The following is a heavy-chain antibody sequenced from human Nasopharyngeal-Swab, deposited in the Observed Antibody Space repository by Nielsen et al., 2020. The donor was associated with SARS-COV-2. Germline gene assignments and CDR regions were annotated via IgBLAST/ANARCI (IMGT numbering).Heavy chain of an antibody. D-gene: IGHD1/OR15-1a*01. CDR3: AKERVEQGAFDI. Sequence: GGSLRLSCAVSGFTFSSYAINWVRQAPGKGLEWVSGISGSGGSTYYADSVKGRLTISRDNSKNTLYLQMNSLRAEDTAVYYCAKERVEQGAFDIWGQGTMVTVSS. CDR2: ISGSGGST. V-gene: IGHV3-23*01. J-gene: IGHJ3*02. CDR1: GFTFSSYA.